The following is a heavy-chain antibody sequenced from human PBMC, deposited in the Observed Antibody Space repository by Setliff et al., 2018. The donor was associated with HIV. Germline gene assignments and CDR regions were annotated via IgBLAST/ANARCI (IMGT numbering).Heavy chain of an antibody. D-gene: IGHD2-2*01. J-gene: IGHJ4*02. CDR1: GGSISSGDYY. V-gene: IGHV4-30-4*08. CDR3: VASSSWSCRLNY. CDR2: IYYSGST. Sequence: SETLSLTCTVSGGSISSGDYYWSWIRQPPGKGLELIGYIYYSGSTYYNPSLKSRVTISVDTSKNQFSLKLTSVTAADAAIYYCVASSSWSCRLNYWGQGTLVTVSS.